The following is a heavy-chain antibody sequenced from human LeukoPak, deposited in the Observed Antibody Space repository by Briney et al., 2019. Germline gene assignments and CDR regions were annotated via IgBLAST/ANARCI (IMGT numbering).Heavy chain of an antibody. Sequence: SETLSLTCTVSGDSISSGDYYWSWIRQPAGKGLEWIGRISSSGSTNYNPSLKSRVTISVDTSKNQFSLKLSSVTAADTAVYYCARASEVWYFDYWGQGTLVTVSS. CDR2: ISSSGST. V-gene: IGHV4-61*02. CDR3: ARASEVWYFDY. J-gene: IGHJ4*02. CDR1: GDSISSGDYY. D-gene: IGHD2-21*01.